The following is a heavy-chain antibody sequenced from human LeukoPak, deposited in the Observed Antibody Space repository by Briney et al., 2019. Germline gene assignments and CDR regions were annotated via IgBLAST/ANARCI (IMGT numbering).Heavy chain of an antibody. Sequence: ASVTVSCKASGYTFTSYAMNWVRQAPGQGLEWMGWINTNTGNPTYAQGFTGRFVFSLDTSVSTAYLQISSLKAEDTAVYYCARDQASVAGREDFDYWGQGTLVTVSS. CDR1: GYTFTSYA. J-gene: IGHJ4*02. CDR3: ARDQASVAGREDFDY. V-gene: IGHV7-4-1*02. D-gene: IGHD6-19*01. CDR2: INTNTGNP.